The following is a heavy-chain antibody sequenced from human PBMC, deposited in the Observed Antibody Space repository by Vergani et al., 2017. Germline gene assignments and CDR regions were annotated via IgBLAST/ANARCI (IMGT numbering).Heavy chain of an antibody. Sequence: EVQLVESGGGLVQPGGSLRLSCAASGFTVSSNYMSWVRQAPGKGLEWVSVIYSGGSTYYADSVKGRFTISRHNSKNTLYLQMNSLRAEDTAVYYCARDRVDIVATTTYYYYYDGRDVWGQGTTVTVSS. CDR3: ARDRVDIVATTTYYYYYDGRDV. CDR2: IYSGGST. V-gene: IGHV3-53*04. J-gene: IGHJ6*02. D-gene: IGHD5-12*01. CDR1: GFTVSSNY.